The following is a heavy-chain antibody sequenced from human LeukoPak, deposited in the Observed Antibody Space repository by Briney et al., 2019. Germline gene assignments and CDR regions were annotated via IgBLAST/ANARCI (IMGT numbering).Heavy chain of an antibody. CDR3: ATDTSMITFGGVNIFDY. D-gene: IGHD3-16*01. V-gene: IGHV1-24*01. CDR1: GYTLTELS. J-gene: IGHJ4*02. Sequence: VASVKVSCKVSGYTLTELSMHWVRQAPGKGLEWMGGFDPEDGGTIYAQKFQGRVTMTEDTSTDTAYMELSSLRSEDTAVYYCATDTSMITFGGVNIFDYWGQGTLVTVSS. CDR2: FDPEDGGT.